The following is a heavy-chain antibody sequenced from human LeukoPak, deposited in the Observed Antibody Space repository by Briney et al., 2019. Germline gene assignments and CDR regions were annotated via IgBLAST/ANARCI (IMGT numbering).Heavy chain of an antibody. CDR1: GFTFSSFW. D-gene: IGHD6-19*01. CDR3: AKDNIAVAATNWFDP. J-gene: IGHJ5*02. Sequence: GGSLRLSCAASGFTFSSFWMHWVRQAPGKGLVWVSRINSDGSSTTYADSVKGRFTISRDNSKNTLYLQMNSLRAEDTAVYYCAKDNIAVAATNWFDPWGQGTLVTVSS. V-gene: IGHV3-74*01. CDR2: INSDGSST.